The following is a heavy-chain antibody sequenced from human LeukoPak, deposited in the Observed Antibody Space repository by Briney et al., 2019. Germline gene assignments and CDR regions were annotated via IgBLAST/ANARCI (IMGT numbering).Heavy chain of an antibody. V-gene: IGHV4-30-2*01. J-gene: IGHJ4*02. CDR2: IYHSGST. Sequence: PSATLSLTCAVSGGSISSGGYSSSWIRQPPGKGLESIGYIYHSGSTYYNPSLKSRVTISVDRAKNQFSLKLSSVTAADTAVYYCARGDNTIFDYWGQGTLVTVSA. CDR3: ARGDNTIFDY. CDR1: GGSISSGGYS. D-gene: IGHD3-3*01.